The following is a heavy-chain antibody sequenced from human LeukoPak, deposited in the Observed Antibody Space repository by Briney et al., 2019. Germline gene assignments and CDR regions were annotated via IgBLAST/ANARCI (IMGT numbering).Heavy chain of an antibody. D-gene: IGHD3-10*01. J-gene: IGHJ4*02. CDR1: GSSFTSYW. CDR3: ATLVGYGSFFDY. Sequence: KISCXGSGSSFTSYWIGWGRHVPGKGLEYMGIIYPGASDTRYSTSFQGQVTISADKSISTPYLQWSSLKASDTAMYYCATLVGYGSFFDYWGQGXLXX. V-gene: IGHV5-51*01. CDR2: IYPGASDT.